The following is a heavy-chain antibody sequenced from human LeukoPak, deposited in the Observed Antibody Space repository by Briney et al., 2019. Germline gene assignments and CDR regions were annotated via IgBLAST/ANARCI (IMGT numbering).Heavy chain of an antibody. CDR1: GFTFTNYA. CDR3: AKDSGDYGDSLGLFDY. CDR2: VSGSGGST. V-gene: IGHV3-23*01. J-gene: IGHJ4*02. Sequence: GGSLRLSCAASGFTFTNYAMSWVRQAPGKGLEWVSGVSGSGGSTYYADSVKGRFTISRDNSKNTLYLQMSRLTDEDTAVYYCAKDSGDYGDSLGLFDYWGQGTLVTVSS. D-gene: IGHD4-17*01.